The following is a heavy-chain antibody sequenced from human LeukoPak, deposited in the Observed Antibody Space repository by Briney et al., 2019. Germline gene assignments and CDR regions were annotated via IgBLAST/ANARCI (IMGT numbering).Heavy chain of an antibody. Sequence: GASVKVSCKASGYTFTSYGISWVRQAPGQRLEWMGWINAGNGNTKYSQEFQGRVTITRDTSASTAYMELSSLRSEDMAVYYCARGCTNGVCRGAFDYWGQGTLVTVSS. V-gene: IGHV1-3*03. CDR3: ARGCTNGVCRGAFDY. D-gene: IGHD2-8*01. J-gene: IGHJ4*02. CDR1: GYTFTSYG. CDR2: INAGNGNT.